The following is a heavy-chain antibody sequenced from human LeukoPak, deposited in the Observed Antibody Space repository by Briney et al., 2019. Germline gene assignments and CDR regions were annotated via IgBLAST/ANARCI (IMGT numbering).Heavy chain of an antibody. CDR2: TRNKANSYTT. CDR1: GFTFSDHY. D-gene: IGHD2-15*01. V-gene: IGHV3-72*01. J-gene: IGHJ5*02. Sequence: SGGSLRLSCAASGFTFSDHYMDWVRQAPGKGLEWVGRTRNKANSYTTEYAASVKGRFTISRDDSKNSLYLQMNSLKTEDTAVYCCATPGHRSGQVTWGQGTLVTVSS. CDR3: ATPGHRSGQVT.